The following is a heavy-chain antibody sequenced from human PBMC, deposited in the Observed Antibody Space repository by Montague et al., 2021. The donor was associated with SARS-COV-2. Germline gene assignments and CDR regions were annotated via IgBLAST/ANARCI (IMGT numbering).Heavy chain of an antibody. V-gene: IGHV4-59*01. CDR3: ARGGGYYNYGLDV. J-gene: IGHJ6*02. CDR1: GGSISNYY. Sequence: SETLSLTCTVSGGSISNYYWSWIRQPPGRGLEWIGYIYYSGSTDYSPSLKSRVTISLDTSKNQFSLKATSVTAADTAVYYCARGGGYYNYGLDVWGPGTTVTVSS. D-gene: IGHD3-22*01. CDR2: IYYSGST.